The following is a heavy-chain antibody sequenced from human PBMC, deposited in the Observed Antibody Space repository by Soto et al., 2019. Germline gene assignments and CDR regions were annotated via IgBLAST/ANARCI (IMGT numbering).Heavy chain of an antibody. CDR3: ARDETLMWGVFDY. Sequence: ASVKVSCKASGYTFNRYGITWVRQAPGQGLEWVGSISVYNDRTHYAQNLQGRVTMTTDTSASTAYMELKSLRSDDTAVYYCARDETLMWGVFDYWGQGTLVTVSS. J-gene: IGHJ4*02. CDR2: ISVYNDRT. D-gene: IGHD3-16*01. CDR1: GYTFNRYG. V-gene: IGHV1-18*01.